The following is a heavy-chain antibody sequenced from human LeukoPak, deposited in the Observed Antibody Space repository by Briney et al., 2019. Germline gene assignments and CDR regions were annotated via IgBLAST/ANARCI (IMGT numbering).Heavy chain of an antibody. Sequence: TPSETLSLTCTVSGGSISSSSYYWGWIRQPPGKGLEWIGSIYYSGSTYYNPSLKSRVTISVGTSKNQFSLKLSSVTAADTAVYYCARIATANRSHVLMDVWGKGTTVTVSS. J-gene: IGHJ6*03. V-gene: IGHV4-39*07. CDR3: ARIATANRSHVLMDV. CDR2: IYYSGST. D-gene: IGHD6-6*01. CDR1: GGSISSSSYY.